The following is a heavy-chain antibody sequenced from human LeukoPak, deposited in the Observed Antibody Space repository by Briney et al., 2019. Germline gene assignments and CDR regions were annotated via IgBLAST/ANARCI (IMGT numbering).Heavy chain of an antibody. D-gene: IGHD3-22*01. J-gene: IGHJ4*02. V-gene: IGHV1-2*02. CDR2: INPDTGGT. CDR1: GYTFTGYY. Sequence: ASVKVSCKASGYTFTGYYVHWVRQAPGQGLEWVGWINPDTGGTNYAQRFQGTVTMTRDTSISTAYMELSRLGSEDTAVYYCARGYDSSGYYYGVDYWGQGTLVTVSS. CDR3: ARGYDSSGYYYGVDY.